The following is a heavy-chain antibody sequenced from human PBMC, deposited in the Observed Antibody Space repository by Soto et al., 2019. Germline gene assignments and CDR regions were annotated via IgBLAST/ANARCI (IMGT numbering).Heavy chain of an antibody. CDR2: ISGSGGST. J-gene: IGHJ6*02. CDR1: GFTFSSYA. CDR3: AKDFTKRRAAGGYYGMAV. V-gene: IGHV3-23*01. D-gene: IGHD6-13*01. Sequence: PGGSLRLSCAASGFTFSSYAMSWVRQAPGKGLEWVSAISGSGGSTYYADSVKGRFTISRDNSKNTLYLQMNSLRAEDTAVYYCAKDFTKRRAAGGYYGMAVWGQGTTVTVSS.